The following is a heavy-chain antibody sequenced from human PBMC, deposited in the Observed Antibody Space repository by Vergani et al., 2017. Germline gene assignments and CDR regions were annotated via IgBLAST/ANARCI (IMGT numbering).Heavy chain of an antibody. CDR2: IWYDGSNK. V-gene: IGHV3-33*01. CDR3: ARWGNEKRLDS. Sequence: QVQLVESEGGVVQPGRSLTLSCVASGFTFSSHGMHWVRQAPGQGLEWVAVIWYDGSNKYYGYSVKGRFTISRDNSKNTLYLQMNSLRVEDTAVYYCARWGNEKRLDSWGQGTLVTVSS. CDR1: GFTFSSHG. D-gene: IGHD1-1*01. J-gene: IGHJ5*01.